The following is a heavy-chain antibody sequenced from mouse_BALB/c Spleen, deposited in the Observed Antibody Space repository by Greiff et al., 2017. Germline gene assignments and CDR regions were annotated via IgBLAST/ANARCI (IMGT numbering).Heavy chain of an antibody. V-gene: IGHV5-6-5*01. J-gene: IGHJ2*01. CDR2: ISSGGST. CDR3: ASLLRGYFDY. D-gene: IGHD1-1*01. Sequence: VESGGGLVKPGGSLKLSCAASGFTFSSYAMSWVRQTPEKRLEWVASISSGGSTYYPDSVKGRFTISRDNARNILYLQMSSLRSEDTAMYYCASLLRGYFDYWGQGTTLTVSS. CDR1: GFTFSSYA.